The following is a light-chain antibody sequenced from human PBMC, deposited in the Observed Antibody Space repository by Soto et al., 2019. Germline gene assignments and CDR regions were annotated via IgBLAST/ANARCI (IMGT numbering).Light chain of an antibody. CDR2: WAS. Sequence: DIVMTQSPDSLAVSLGERATINCKSSQTVLYSSNNKKYLAWYQQKPGQPPKLLIYWASTRESGVPDRFSGSGSGTDFTLTISSLQAEDGAVYYCQQYYTTPITFGQGTRLEIK. CDR1: QTVLYSSNNKKY. J-gene: IGKJ5*01. V-gene: IGKV4-1*01. CDR3: QQYYTTPIT.